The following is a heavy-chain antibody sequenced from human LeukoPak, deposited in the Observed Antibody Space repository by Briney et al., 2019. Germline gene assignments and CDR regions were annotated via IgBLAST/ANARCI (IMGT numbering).Heavy chain of an antibody. V-gene: IGHV4-34*01. Sequence: PSETLSLTCAVYGSFSDHSWSWIRQPPGNGLEWIGEIDEWRRTSHAPSLNSRVTLSVDTSKNQFSMTLTSVTAADTAVYCCARHGGPYSRFPWYYYYMDVWGKGTTVTVSS. J-gene: IGHJ6*03. D-gene: IGHD2-15*01. CDR2: IDEWRRT. CDR1: GSFSDHS. CDR3: ARHGGPYSRFPWYYYYMDV.